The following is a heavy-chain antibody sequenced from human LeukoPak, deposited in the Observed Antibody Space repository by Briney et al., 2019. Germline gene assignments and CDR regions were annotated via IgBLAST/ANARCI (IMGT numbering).Heavy chain of an antibody. Sequence: SETLSLTCAVYGGSFSGYYWSWIRQPPGKGLEWIGEINHSGSTNYNPSLKSRVTISVDTSKNQFSLKLSSVTAADTAVYYCARLYCSGGSCYSWFDPWGQGTLVTVSS. D-gene: IGHD2-15*01. J-gene: IGHJ5*02. CDR1: GGSFSGYY. V-gene: IGHV4-34*01. CDR2: INHSGST. CDR3: ARLYCSGGSCYSWFDP.